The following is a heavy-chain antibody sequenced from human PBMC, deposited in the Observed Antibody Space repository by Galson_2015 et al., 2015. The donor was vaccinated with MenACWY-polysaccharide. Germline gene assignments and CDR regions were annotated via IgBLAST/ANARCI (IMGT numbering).Heavy chain of an antibody. Sequence: SLRLSCAASGFTFSRYGMHWVRQGPDKGLEWVAVIWSDGSNKNYADSVKGRFTISRDNSKNTLYLQMNSLRAEDTAVYYCARSSVVVVTDTQGFDSWGQGTLVTVSS. CDR1: GFTFSRYG. V-gene: IGHV3-33*01. D-gene: IGHD2-15*01. J-gene: IGHJ4*02. CDR3: ARSSVVVVTDTQGFDS. CDR2: IWSDGSNK.